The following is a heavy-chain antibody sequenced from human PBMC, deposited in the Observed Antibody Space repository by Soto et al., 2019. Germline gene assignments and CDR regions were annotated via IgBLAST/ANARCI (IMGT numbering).Heavy chain of an antibody. J-gene: IGHJ4*02. D-gene: IGHD2-15*01. Sequence: QVQLVESGGGVVQSGRSLRLSCAASGFTFSSYYMHWVRQAPGKGLEWVAVTSFDGRNQYSADSVKGRFTISRDNSNNTLYLQMNSLRPQDTAVYHCAREANFATAPFDYWGQGTLVAVSS. CDR3: AREANFATAPFDY. CDR1: GFTFSSYY. CDR2: TSFDGRNQ. V-gene: IGHV3-30*14.